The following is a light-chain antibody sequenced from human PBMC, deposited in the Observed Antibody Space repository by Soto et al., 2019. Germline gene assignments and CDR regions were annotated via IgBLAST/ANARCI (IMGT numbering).Light chain of an antibody. Sequence: EIVMTQSPATLSVSPGERATLSCRASQSVSSNLAWYQQKPGRAPRLLIYGASTRATGIPARFSGSGSGTEFTLNISSLQSEDFAVHYCQQYNNWPPHTFGQGTKLEIK. V-gene: IGKV3-15*01. CDR3: QQYNNWPPHT. CDR2: GAS. J-gene: IGKJ2*01. CDR1: QSVSSN.